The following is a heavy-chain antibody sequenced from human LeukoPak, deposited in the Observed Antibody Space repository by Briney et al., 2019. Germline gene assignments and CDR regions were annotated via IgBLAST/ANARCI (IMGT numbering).Heavy chain of an antibody. D-gene: IGHD4-17*01. CDR3: AKGVTTVRIYYHGMDV. Sequence: PGGCVRLSCAASGFTFSSCAMSWARQAPGKGLEWASLISGSGDSRYYADSVKGRFTISRDNAKNTLWLQMNSLRAEDTAVYYCAKGVTTVRIYYHGMDVWGEGTTVTVSS. CDR2: ISGSGDSR. J-gene: IGHJ6*04. CDR1: GFTFSSCA. V-gene: IGHV3-23*01.